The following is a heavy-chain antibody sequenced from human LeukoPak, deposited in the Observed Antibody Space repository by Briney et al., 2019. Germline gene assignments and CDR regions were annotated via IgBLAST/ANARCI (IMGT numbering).Heavy chain of an antibody. V-gene: IGHV1-69*04. D-gene: IGHD4-17*01. CDR1: GGTFSSYA. Sequence: SVKVSCKASGGTFSSYAISWVRQAPGQGLEWMGRIIPILGIANYAQKFQGRVTITADKSTSTAYMELSRLRSEDTAVYYCARGPSLDYGGNAPPDYWGQGTLVTVSS. J-gene: IGHJ4*02. CDR3: ARGPSLDYGGNAPPDY. CDR2: IIPILGIA.